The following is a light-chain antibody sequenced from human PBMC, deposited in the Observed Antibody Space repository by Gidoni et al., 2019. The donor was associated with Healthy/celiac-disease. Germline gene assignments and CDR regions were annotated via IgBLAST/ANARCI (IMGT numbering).Light chain of an antibody. CDR3: QQANSCPPRT. CDR2: AAS. CDR1: QVISSW. V-gene: IGKV1-12*01. J-gene: IGKJ1*01. Sequence: DIQMTQSQSSVSASVGDRVTITCRASQVISSWLAGHQQKQGKAPKHLISAASIWQSGVTSRFSGSGAGTDFTITISSLQPEDLATYYCQQANSCPPRTFGQGTKLEIK.